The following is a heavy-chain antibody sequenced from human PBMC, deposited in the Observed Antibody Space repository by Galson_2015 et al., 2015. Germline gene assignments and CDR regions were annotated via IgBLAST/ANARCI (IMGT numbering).Heavy chain of an antibody. D-gene: IGHD4-17*01. J-gene: IGHJ4*02. Sequence: SLRLSCAASGFTFSSYSMNWVRQAPGKGLEWISYISSSSSMMYYADSVKGRFTISRDNAKNSLYLQMNSLRDDDTAVYYCARVDYGASLENEFDYWGQGTLVTVSS. CDR3: ARVDYGASLENEFDY. V-gene: IGHV3-48*02. CDR2: ISSSSSMM. CDR1: GFTFSSYS.